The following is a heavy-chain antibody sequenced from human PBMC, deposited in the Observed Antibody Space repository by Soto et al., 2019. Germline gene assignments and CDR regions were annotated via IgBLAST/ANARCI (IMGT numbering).Heavy chain of an antibody. Sequence: PSPTLSLTCAISGDSVSSNSAAWNWIRPSPSRGLERLGRTYYRSKWYNDYAVSVKSRITINADPSKNQFSLHLNSVTPEDTAVYYCAREIPPKSGWYYFDPWGRGTPVTVSS. CDR3: AREIPPKSGWYYFDP. J-gene: IGHJ4*02. CDR1: GDSVSSNSAA. D-gene: IGHD6-19*01. CDR2: TYYRSKWYN. V-gene: IGHV6-1*01.